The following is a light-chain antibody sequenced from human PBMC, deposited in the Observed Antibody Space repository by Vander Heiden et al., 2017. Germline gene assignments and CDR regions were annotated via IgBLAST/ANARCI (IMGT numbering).Light chain of an antibody. J-gene: IGLJ2*01. CDR1: SSDVGGYNY. CDR3: SSYTGSSTLI. V-gene: IGLV2-14*03. CDR2: DVS. Sequence: QSALTQPASVSGSPVQSITISCTGTSSDVGGYNYVSWYQQYPGKAPQLVIYDVSNRPSGLSTRFSGSKSGNTASLTISGHQAEDEADYYCSSYTGSSTLIFGGGTKLTVL.